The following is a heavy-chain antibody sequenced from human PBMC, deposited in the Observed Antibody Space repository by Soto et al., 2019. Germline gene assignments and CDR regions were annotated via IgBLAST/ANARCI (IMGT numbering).Heavy chain of an antibody. CDR2: IYPGDSDT. D-gene: IGHD2-2*01. J-gene: IGHJ6*02. CDR1: GYTFTDYW. Sequence: PGESLKISCKGSGYTFTDYWIGWVRQLPGKGLEWMGIIYPGDSDTRYSPSFQGQVTISADKSISTAYLQWSSLKASDTAIYYCARQLLGFCSSPSCLNFYYYGMDVWGRGTTVTVSS. V-gene: IGHV5-51*01. CDR3: ARQLLGFCSSPSCLNFYYYGMDV.